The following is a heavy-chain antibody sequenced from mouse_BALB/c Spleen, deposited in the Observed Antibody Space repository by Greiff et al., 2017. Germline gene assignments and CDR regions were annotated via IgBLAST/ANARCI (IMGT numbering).Heavy chain of an antibody. CDR3: ARGRGWYFDV. D-gene: IGHD3-1*01. J-gene: IGHJ1*01. CDR2: IWSGGST. V-gene: IGHV2-4-1*01. CDR1: GFSLTSYG. Sequence: QVQLQQSGPGLVQPSQSLSITCTVSGFSLTSYGVHWVRQSPGKGLEWLGVIWSGGSTDYNAAFISRLSISKDNSKSQVFLKMNSLQTDDTAMYYCARGRGWYFDVWGAGTTVTVSS.